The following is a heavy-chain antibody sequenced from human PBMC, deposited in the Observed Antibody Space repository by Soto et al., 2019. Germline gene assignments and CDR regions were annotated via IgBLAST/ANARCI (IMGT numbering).Heavy chain of an antibody. D-gene: IGHD5-18*01. CDR1: GFTFSNAW. V-gene: IGHV3-15*01. J-gene: IGHJ4*02. Sequence: GGSLRLSCADSGFTFSNAWMSWVRQAPGKGLEWVGRIKSKTDGGTTDYAAPVKGRFTISRDESKNRLYLQLNSLKYEDTAVYYCTTLQPTESDTAVVRLDYWGQGTLVTVSS. CDR2: IKSKTDGGTT. CDR3: TTLQPTESDTAVVRLDY.